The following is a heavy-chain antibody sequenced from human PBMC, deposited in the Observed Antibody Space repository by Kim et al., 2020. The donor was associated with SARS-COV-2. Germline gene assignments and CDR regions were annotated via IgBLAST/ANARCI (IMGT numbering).Heavy chain of an antibody. Sequence: ASVKVSCKASGYRFSSYAMNWVRQAPGQGLEWMGWLNTNTGNPTYAQGFTGRLVFSLDTSVTTAYLQISSLKADDTAVYYCAREGGYSNGWNQATSGGQGPVVTVS. V-gene: IGHV7-4-1*02. CDR2: LNTNTGNP. CDR1: GYRFSSYA. J-gene: IGHJ4*02. D-gene: IGHD6-19*01. CDR3: AREGGYSNGWNQATS.